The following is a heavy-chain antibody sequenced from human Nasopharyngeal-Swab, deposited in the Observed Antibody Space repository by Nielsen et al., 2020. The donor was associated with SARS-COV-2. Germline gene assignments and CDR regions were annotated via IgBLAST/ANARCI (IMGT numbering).Heavy chain of an antibody. Sequence: SCAISGDSVSSSSAAWNWIRQSPSRGLEWLGRTYYRSKWYNDYAVSVKSRITINPDTSKNQFSLHPNSVTPEDTAVYYCARARGAYADYYYYYYTDVWGKGTTVTVSS. CDR2: TYYRSKWYN. V-gene: IGHV6-1*01. CDR1: GDSVSSSSAA. CDR3: ARARGAYADYYYYYYTDV. D-gene: IGHD4-17*01. J-gene: IGHJ6*03.